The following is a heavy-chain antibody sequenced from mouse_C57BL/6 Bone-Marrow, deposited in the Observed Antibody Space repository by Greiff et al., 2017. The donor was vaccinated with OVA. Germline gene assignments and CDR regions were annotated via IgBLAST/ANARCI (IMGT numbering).Heavy chain of an antibody. D-gene: IGHD2-12*01. J-gene: IGHJ4*01. CDR3: ARRGYYSYAMDY. V-gene: IGHV2-2*01. CDR1: GFSLTSYG. CDR2: IWRGGST. Sequence: VQLVESGPGLVQPSQSLSITCTVSGFSLTSYGVHWVRQSPGKGLEWLGVIWRGGSTDYNAAFISRLSISKDNSKSQVFFKMNSLQADDTAIYYCARRGYYSYAMDYWGQGTSVTVSS.